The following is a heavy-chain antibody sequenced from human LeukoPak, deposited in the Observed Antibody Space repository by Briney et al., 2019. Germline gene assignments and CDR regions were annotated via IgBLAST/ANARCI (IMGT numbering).Heavy chain of an antibody. D-gene: IGHD2-15*01. V-gene: IGHV3-66*01. CDR1: GFTVSSNY. Sequence: GGSLRLSCAASGFTVSSNYMSWVRQAPGKGLEWVSVIYSGSSTYYADSVKGRFTISRDNSKNTLYLQMNSLRAEDTAVYYCARVVGTEAFDIWGQGTMVTVSS. CDR2: IYSGSST. J-gene: IGHJ3*02. CDR3: ARVVGTEAFDI.